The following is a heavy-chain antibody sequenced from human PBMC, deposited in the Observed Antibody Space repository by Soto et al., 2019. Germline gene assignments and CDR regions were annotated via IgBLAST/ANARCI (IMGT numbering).Heavy chain of an antibody. Sequence: ASVKVSCKASGDTFSNSGISWVRQAPGQGLEWMGWITPYNGNTRYAQKVQDRVTMTTDASTNTVYMELRSLKSDDTAIYYCAKDWMFSSSSRGQRFDPWGQGTLVTVYS. V-gene: IGHV1-18*01. J-gene: IGHJ5*02. CDR1: GDTFSNSG. D-gene: IGHD6-6*01. CDR3: AKDWMFSSSSRGQRFDP. CDR2: ITPYNGNT.